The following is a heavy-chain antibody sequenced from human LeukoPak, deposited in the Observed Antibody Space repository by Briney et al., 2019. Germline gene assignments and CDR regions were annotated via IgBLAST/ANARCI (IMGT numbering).Heavy chain of an antibody. CDR1: GFTFSSYG. Sequence: GRSLRLSCAASGFTFSSYGMHWVRQAPGKGLERVAVISYDGTNKFYADSVKGRFTISRDNSKNTLFLQMNSLRAGDTAVYYCAKELYSTTWFDYWGQGTLVTVSS. CDR3: AKELYSTTWFDY. CDR2: ISYDGTNK. V-gene: IGHV3-30*18. D-gene: IGHD6-13*01. J-gene: IGHJ5*01.